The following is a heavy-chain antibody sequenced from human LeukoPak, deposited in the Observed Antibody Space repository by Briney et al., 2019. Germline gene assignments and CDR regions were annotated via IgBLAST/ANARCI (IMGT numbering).Heavy chain of an antibody. V-gene: IGHV3-23*01. CDR3: AKDAPLYDYGSGSYYPGDAFDI. J-gene: IGHJ3*02. CDR2: ISGSGGST. D-gene: IGHD3-10*01. CDR1: GFTFSSYA. Sequence: GGSLRLSSAASGFTFSSYAMSWVRQAPGKGLEWVSAISGSGGSTYFADSVKGRFTISRDNSKNTLYLQMNSLRAEDTAVYYCAKDAPLYDYGSGSYYPGDAFDIWGQGTMVTVSS.